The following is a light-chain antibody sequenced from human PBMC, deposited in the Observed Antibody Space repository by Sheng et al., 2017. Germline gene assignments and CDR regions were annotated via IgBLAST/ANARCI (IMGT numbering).Light chain of an antibody. J-gene: IGKJ4*01. CDR3: QQDYNSLT. V-gene: IGKV1-39*01. Sequence: DIQMTQSPSSLSASVGDRVTITCRASQSISSYLNWYQQKPGKAPKLLIYAASICKVGSHQGSAAVDLGQIFTLTISSLQPEDFATYYCQQDYNSLTFGGGTKVEIK. CDR2: AAS. CDR1: QSISSY.